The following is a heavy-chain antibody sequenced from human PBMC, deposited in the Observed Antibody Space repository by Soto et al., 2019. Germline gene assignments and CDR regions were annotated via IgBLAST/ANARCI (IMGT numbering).Heavy chain of an antibody. CDR1: GFSLSTSGVG. V-gene: IGHV2-5*02. CDR2: IYWDDDK. CDR3: AHFYYGSGSQWGFGY. D-gene: IGHD3-10*01. J-gene: IGHJ4*02. Sequence: QITLKESGPPLVRPTQTLTLTCTFSGFSLSTSGVGVGWIRQPPGKALEWLANIYWDDDKRYSPSLKSRLTITKDTSKTHVVLTLTIMDPVDTATYYCAHFYYGSGSQWGFGYWGQGAVVTVSS.